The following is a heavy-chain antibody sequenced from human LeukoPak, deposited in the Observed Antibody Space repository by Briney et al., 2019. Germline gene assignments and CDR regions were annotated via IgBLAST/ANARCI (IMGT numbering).Heavy chain of an antibody. CDR1: GGTFSSYA. D-gene: IGHD6-19*01. CDR2: IIPIFGTA. Sequence: SVKVSCKASGGTFSSYAISWVRQAPGQGLEWMGGIIPIFGTANYAQKFQGRVTITADESTSTAYMELSSLRPEDTAVYYCAIAVAGTSVGFDYWGQGTLVTVSS. V-gene: IGHV1-69*13. J-gene: IGHJ4*02. CDR3: AIAVAGTSVGFDY.